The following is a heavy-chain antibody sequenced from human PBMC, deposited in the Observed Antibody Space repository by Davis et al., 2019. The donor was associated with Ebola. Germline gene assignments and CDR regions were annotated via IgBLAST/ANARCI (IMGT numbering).Heavy chain of an antibody. CDR1: GLIFNNYW. J-gene: IGHJ6*02. Sequence: GESLKISCAASGLIFNNYWMSWIRQAPGKGLEWVANIKQDGSEKYYVDSVKGRFTISRDNAKNSLYLQMNSLRAEDTAVYYCARGEALLWFGELLSTRYYYGMDVWGQGTTVTVSS. CDR3: ARGEALLWFGELLSTRYYYGMDV. D-gene: IGHD3-10*01. CDR2: IKQDGSEK. V-gene: IGHV3-7*01.